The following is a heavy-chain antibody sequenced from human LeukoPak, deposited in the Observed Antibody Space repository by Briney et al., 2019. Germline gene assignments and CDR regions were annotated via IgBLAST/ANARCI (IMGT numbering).Heavy chain of an antibody. J-gene: IGHJ4*02. CDR3: ARVADYYVSGHFDY. V-gene: IGHV3-53*01. Sequence: GGSLRLSCAASGFTVSGNYMIWVRQTPGKRLEWVSLIYSGGNTYYTDSVKGRFTISRDNSKNTLYLQMNSLRTEDTAVYYCARVADYYVSGHFDYWGRGTLVTVSS. D-gene: IGHD3-10*01. CDR1: GFTVSGNY. CDR2: IYSGGNT.